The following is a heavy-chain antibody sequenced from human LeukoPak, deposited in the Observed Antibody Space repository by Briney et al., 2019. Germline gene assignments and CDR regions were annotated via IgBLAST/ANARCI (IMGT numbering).Heavy chain of an antibody. CDR1: GFTFSGSA. V-gene: IGHV3-73*01. CDR3: TRRIIAARPDYYGMDV. Sequence: GGSLRLSCAASGFTFSGSAMHWVRQASGKGLEWVSRIRSKANSYATAYAASVKGRFTISRDDSKNTAYLQMNSLKTEDTAVYYCTRRIIAARPDYYGMDVWGQGTTVTVSS. D-gene: IGHD6-13*01. CDR2: IRSKANSYAT. J-gene: IGHJ6*02.